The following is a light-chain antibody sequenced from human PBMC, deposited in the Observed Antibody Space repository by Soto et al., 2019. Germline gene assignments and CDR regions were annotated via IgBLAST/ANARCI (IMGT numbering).Light chain of an antibody. CDR3: QAANSFPLT. CDR1: QGISSW. J-gene: IGKJ4*01. Sequence: DIQMTQSPSSVSSSVGDRVTITCRASQGISSWLAWSQQKPGKAPKLLIYAASSLQSGVPSRFSGSGSGTDFTLTISSPQTEDFATYYCQAANSFPLTFGGGTKVEIK. V-gene: IGKV1-12*01. CDR2: AAS.